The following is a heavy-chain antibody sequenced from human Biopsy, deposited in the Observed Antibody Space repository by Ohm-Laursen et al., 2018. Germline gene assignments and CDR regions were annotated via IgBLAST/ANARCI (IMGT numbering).Heavy chain of an antibody. D-gene: IGHD2/OR15-2a*01. CDR2: IYYSGST. CDR3: ARATNSTGWPYYYFYGMDV. V-gene: IGHV4-59*07. Sequence: SDTLSLTCTVSGRSISSDYWRWIRQTPGKGLEWIGYIYYSGSTNYNPSLKSRVTISVDTSKNQFSLRLNSVTAADTAVYYCARATNSTGWPYYYFYGMDVWTKGPRSPSP. J-gene: IGHJ6*02. CDR1: GRSISSDY.